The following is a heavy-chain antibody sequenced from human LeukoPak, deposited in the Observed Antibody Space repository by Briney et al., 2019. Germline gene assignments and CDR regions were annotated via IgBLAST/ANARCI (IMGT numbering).Heavy chain of an antibody. CDR2: ISWNSDNI. V-gene: IGHV3-9*01. D-gene: IGHD6-19*01. CDR1: GFTFDDFA. CDR3: AKDGSSGWYVAAGGHFDF. J-gene: IGHJ4*02. Sequence: QTGGSLRLSCAASGFTFDDFAMHWVRQAPGKGLEWVAGISWNSDNIGYADSVKGRITISRDNARNSLYLQINSLSAEDTALYYCAKDGSSGWYVAAGGHFDFWGQGTLVTVSS.